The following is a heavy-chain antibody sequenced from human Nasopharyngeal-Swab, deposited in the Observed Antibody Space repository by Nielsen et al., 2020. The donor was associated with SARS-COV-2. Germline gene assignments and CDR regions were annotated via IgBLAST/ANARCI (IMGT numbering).Heavy chain of an antibody. V-gene: IGHV3-48*01. J-gene: IGHJ4*02. CDR3: VKHQGSSSDQ. CDR1: GFTFSSYG. CDR2: ISSSSSTI. Sequence: GESLKISCAASGFTFSSYGMHWVRQAPGKGLEWVSYISSSSSTIYYADSVKGRFTISRDNAKNSLYLQMNSLRVEDTAVYYCVKHQGSSSDQWGQGTLVTVSS.